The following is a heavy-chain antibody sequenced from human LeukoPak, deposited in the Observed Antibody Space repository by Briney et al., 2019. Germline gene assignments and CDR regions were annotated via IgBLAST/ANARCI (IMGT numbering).Heavy chain of an antibody. D-gene: IGHD5-12*01. J-gene: IGHJ3*02. Sequence: ASVKASCKASGYTFTGYYMHWVRQAPGQGLEWMGWINPNSGGTNYAQKFQGRVTITADKSTSTAYMELSSLRSEDTAVYYCARDRRYSGYDGTFDIWGQGTMVTVSS. CDR3: ARDRRYSGYDGTFDI. CDR2: INPNSGGT. V-gene: IGHV1-2*02. CDR1: GYTFTGYY.